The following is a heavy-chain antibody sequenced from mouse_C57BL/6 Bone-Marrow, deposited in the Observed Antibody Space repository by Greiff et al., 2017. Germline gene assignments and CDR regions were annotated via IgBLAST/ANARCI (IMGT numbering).Heavy chain of an antibody. CDR3: AKMYGNYGAMDY. D-gene: IGHD2-10*02. V-gene: IGHV1-78*01. CDR1: GYTFTDHT. CDR2: IYPRDGST. Sequence: VKLQESDAELVKPGASVKISCKVSGYTFTDHTIHWMKQRPEQGLEWIGYIYPRDGSTKYNEKFQGKATLTADKSSSNAYMQLNSLTSEDSAVYFCAKMYGNYGAMDYWGQGTSVTVSA. J-gene: IGHJ4*01.